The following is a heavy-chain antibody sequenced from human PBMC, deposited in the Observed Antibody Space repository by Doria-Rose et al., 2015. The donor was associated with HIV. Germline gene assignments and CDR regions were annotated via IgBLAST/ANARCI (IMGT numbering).Heavy chain of an antibody. J-gene: IGHJ4*02. V-gene: IGHV2-26*01. Sequence: QESGPVLVKPTETLTLTCTVSGVSLSSPGMGVSWIRQPPGKALEWLANMFSEDERSYKTSLKSRLTISRGTSKSQVVLTMTDMDPVDTATYYCARIKSSRWYHKYYFDFWGQGTLVIVSA. CDR2: MFSEDER. D-gene: IGHD6-13*01. CDR1: GVSLSSPGMG. CDR3: ARIKSSRWYHKYYFDF.